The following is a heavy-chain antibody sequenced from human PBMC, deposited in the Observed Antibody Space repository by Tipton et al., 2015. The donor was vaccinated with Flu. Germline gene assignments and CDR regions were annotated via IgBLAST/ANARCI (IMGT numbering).Heavy chain of an antibody. Sequence: GSLRLSCAASGFSFSNFEMNWVRQAPGKGLEWVSYISSGSSTIYYADSVKGRFTVSRDSSKNILYLQMSSLRAEDTAVYYCAKVGSGTFTTYYLDYWGQGTLVTVSS. CDR2: ISSGSSTI. V-gene: IGHV3-48*03. J-gene: IGHJ4*02. CDR3: AKVGSGTFTTYYLDY. D-gene: IGHD1-26*01. CDR1: GFSFSNFE.